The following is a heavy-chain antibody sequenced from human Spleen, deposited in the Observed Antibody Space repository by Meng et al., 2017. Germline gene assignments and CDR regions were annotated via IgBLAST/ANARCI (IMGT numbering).Heavy chain of an antibody. V-gene: IGHV3-7*01. CDR2: IKQDGGEK. D-gene: IGHD3-10*01. J-gene: IGHJ5*02. Sequence: GESLKISCAASGFTFSSYWMSWVRQAPGKGLEWVANIKQDGGEKYYVDSVKGRFTISRDNAKNSLYLQMNSLRAEDTAVYYCARDYELRGYYGSGSYLNWFDPWGQGTLVTVSS. CDR1: GFTFSSYW. CDR3: ARDYELRGYYGSGSYLNWFDP.